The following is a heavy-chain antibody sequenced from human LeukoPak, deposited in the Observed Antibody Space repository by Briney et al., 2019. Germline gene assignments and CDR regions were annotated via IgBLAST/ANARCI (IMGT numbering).Heavy chain of an antibody. CDR1: GFTFSTYA. V-gene: IGHV3-23*01. CDR3: ARTSGFYYYYGLDV. CDR2: ISGTGGNT. D-gene: IGHD1-1*01. Sequence: GGSLRLSCAASGFTFSTYAMSWVRQAPGKGLEWVSAISGTGGNTYYADSVKGRFTISRDNPKGTLYLQLNSLRAEDTAVYYCARTSGFYYYYGLDVWGQGTTVTVSS. J-gene: IGHJ6*02.